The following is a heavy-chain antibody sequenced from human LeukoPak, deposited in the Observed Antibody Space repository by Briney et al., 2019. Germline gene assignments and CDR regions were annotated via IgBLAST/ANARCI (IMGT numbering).Heavy chain of an antibody. V-gene: IGHV1-3*03. Sequence: WASVKVSCKASGYTFTSYAMHWVRQAPGQRLEWMGWINAGNGNTKYSQEFQGRVTMTRNTSISTAYMELSSLRSEDTAVYYCARTSNDYYYYYYMDVWGKGTTVTISS. CDR1: GYTFTSYA. CDR3: ARTSNDYYYYYYMDV. CDR2: INAGNGNT. J-gene: IGHJ6*03.